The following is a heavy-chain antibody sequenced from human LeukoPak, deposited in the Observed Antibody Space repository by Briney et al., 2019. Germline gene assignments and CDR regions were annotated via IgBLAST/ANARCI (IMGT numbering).Heavy chain of an antibody. CDR1: GFTFSSYA. Sequence: GGSLRLSCAAAGFTFSSYAMGWVRQAQGKGLEWVSAIEGTDGGTFSADSVKSRFTISRDNSKNTLYLQMNSLRAEDTAVYHCARVRPGSYGYWGQGTLVTVSS. J-gene: IGHJ4*02. D-gene: IGHD1-26*01. V-gene: IGHV3-23*01. CDR3: ARVRPGSYGY. CDR2: IEGTDGGT.